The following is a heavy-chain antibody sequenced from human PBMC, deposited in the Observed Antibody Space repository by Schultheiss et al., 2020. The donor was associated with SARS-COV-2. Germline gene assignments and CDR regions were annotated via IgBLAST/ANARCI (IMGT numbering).Heavy chain of an antibody. CDR3: ARDRSYDRPAYYYYMDV. Sequence: GSLRLSCAASGFTFSSYAMSWVRQAPGKGLEWIGSIYYSGSTNYNPSLKSRVTISVDTSKNQFSLKLTSVTAADTAIYYCARDRSYDRPAYYYYMDVWGKGTMVTVSS. CDR2: IYYSGST. D-gene: IGHD3-9*01. CDR1: GFTFSSYA. J-gene: IGHJ6*03. V-gene: IGHV4-59*01.